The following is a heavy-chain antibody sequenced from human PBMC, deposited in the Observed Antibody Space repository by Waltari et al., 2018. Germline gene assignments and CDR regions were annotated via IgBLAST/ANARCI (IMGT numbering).Heavy chain of an antibody. CDR3: ARRGHDFWSGYYSDY. V-gene: IGHV4-34*01. CDR1: GGSFSGYD. CDR2: INHSGST. D-gene: IGHD3-3*01. J-gene: IGHJ4*02. Sequence: QVQLQQWGAGLLKPSETLSLTCPVYGGSFSGYDWTWIRQPPGKGLEWIGEINHSGSTNYNPSLKSRVTISVDTSKNQFSLKLTSVTAADTAVYYCARRGHDFWSGYYSDYWGQGTLVTVSS.